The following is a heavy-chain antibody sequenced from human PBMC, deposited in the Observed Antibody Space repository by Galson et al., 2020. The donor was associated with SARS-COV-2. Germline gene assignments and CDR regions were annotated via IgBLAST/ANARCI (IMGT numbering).Heavy chain of an antibody. CDR2: ISSSGSTI. Sequence: GGSLRLSCAASGFTFSSYEMNWVRQAPGKGLEWVSYISSSGSTIDYADSVTGRLTISRDHAKNSLYLQMNSLRAEDTAVYYCARAVGAHVVDYWGQGTLVTGSS. V-gene: IGHV3-48*03. D-gene: IGHD1-26*01. CDR3: ARAVGAHVVDY. J-gene: IGHJ4*02. CDR1: GFTFSSYE.